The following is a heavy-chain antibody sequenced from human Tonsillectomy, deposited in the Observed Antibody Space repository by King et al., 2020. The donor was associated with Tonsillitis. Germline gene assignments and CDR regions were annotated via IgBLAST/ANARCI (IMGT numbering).Heavy chain of an antibody. J-gene: IGHJ6*03. CDR3: ARVTITYYYYYMDV. Sequence: VQLVESGGGLVQPGGSLRLSCAASEFTFSSYEMNWVRQAPGKGLEWVSYISSSGRTIYYADSVKDRFTISRDNAENSLFLQMNSLRAEDTAVYFCARVTITYYYYYMDVWGQGTTVTVSS. CDR1: EFTFSSYE. V-gene: IGHV3-48*03. D-gene: IGHD5-24*01. CDR2: ISSSGRTI.